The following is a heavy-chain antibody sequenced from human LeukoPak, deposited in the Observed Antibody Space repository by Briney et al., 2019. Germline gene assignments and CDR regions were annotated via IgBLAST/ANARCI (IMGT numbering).Heavy chain of an antibody. D-gene: IGHD6-13*01. CDR2: IIPILGIA. CDR3: ARDSIAAAGLFDY. V-gene: IGHV1-69*04. CDR1: GGTFSSYA. J-gene: IGHJ4*02. Sequence: SVKVSCKASGGTFSSYAISWMRQAPGQGLEWMGRIIPILGIANYAQKFQGRVTITADKSTSTAYMELSSLRSEDTAVYYCARDSIAAAGLFDYWGQGTLVTVSS.